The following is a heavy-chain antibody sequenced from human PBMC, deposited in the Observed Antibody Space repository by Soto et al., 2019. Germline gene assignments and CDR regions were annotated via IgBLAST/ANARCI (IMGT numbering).Heavy chain of an antibody. D-gene: IGHD6-19*01. Sequence: ASVKVSCKASGYPFTSYGMSWVRQAPGQGLEWMGWISAYDGNTNYAQKLQGRVTMTTDTSTSTAYMELRSLRSDDTAVYYCARDLSGWYFGFRYFQHWGQGTLVTVSS. CDR3: ARDLSGWYFGFRYFQH. CDR1: GYPFTSYG. V-gene: IGHV1-18*01. CDR2: ISAYDGNT. J-gene: IGHJ1*01.